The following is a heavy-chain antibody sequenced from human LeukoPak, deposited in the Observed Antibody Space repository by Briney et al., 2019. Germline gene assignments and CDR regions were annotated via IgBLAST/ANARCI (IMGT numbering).Heavy chain of an antibody. D-gene: IGHD1-20*01. Sequence: PGGSLRLSCAASGFSVSSNYMSWVRQAPGKGLEWVSVVYSGGSTYADSVKGRFTISRDKSKNTLYLQMNSLRAEDTAMYHCARDPGYNWNDGGAKYYFDYWGQGTLVTVSS. J-gene: IGHJ4*02. CDR1: GFSVSSNY. V-gene: IGHV3-53*01. CDR2: VYSGGST. CDR3: ARDPGYNWNDGGAKYYFDY.